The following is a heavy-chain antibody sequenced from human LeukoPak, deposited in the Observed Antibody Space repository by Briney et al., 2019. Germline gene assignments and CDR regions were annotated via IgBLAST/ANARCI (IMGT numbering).Heavy chain of an antibody. CDR2: IKQDGSEK. D-gene: IGHD1-26*01. CDR3: AGGLVGATWVY. V-gene: IGHV3-7*01. CDR1: GFTFSSYW. Sequence: GGSLRLSCAASGFTFSSYWMSWVRQAPGKGLEWVANIKQDGSEKYYVDSVKGRFTISRDNAKNSLYLQMNSLRAEDTAVYYCAGGLVGATWVYWGQGTLVTVSS. J-gene: IGHJ4*02.